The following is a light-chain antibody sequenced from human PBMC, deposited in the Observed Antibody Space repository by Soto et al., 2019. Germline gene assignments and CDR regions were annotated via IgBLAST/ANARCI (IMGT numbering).Light chain of an antibody. V-gene: IGKV1-27*01. CDR3: QKYNGAPFT. Sequence: DIQMTKSPSSLSASVGDSVTITCRASQGIANYLAWYQQKPGKFPKLLIYAASTLEPGIPPRFSGSGFGTDFTLSISSLQPEDFATYYCQKYNGAPFTFGRGTKVDIK. CDR1: QGIANY. CDR2: AAS. J-gene: IGKJ3*01.